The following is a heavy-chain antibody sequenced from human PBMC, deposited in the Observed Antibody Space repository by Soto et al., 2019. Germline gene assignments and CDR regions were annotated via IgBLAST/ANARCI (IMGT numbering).Heavy chain of an antibody. Sequence: WASVKVSCKASGYTFTSYAMHWVRQAPGQRLEWMGWINAGNGNTKYSQKFQGRVTITRDTSASTAYMELSSLRSEDTAVYYCARELILRGAFDIWGQGTMVTVSS. CDR3: ARELILRGAFDI. CDR2: INAGNGNT. D-gene: IGHD2-15*01. V-gene: IGHV1-3*01. CDR1: GYTFTSYA. J-gene: IGHJ3*02.